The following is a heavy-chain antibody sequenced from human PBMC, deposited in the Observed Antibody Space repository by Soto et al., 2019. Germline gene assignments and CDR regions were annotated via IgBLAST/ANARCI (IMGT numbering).Heavy chain of an antibody. CDR3: ARELFGDCSGADSFEAAYNYSGMDV. CDR2: FIPIFGAA. D-gene: IGHD2-21*02. CDR1: GGSFDNYA. J-gene: IGHJ6*02. V-gene: IGHV1-69*06. Sequence: QVQLVQSGAEVKKPGSSVKVSCKASGGSFDNYAISWVRQAPGQGLEWMVGFIPIFGAAHYAQRIHGRLTITADKSTSTAYMELSSLKSDDTAIYYCARELFGDCSGADSFEAAYNYSGMDVWGQGTTVTVS.